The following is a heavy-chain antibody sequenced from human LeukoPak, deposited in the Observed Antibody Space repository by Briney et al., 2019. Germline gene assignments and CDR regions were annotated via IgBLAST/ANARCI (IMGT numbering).Heavy chain of an antibody. CDR2: IKQDGSGK. V-gene: IGHV3-7*01. CDR3: ARGTLKWLEYYFDY. J-gene: IGHJ4*02. Sequence: GGSLRLSCAASGFTFSSYWMSWVRQAPGKGLEWVANIKQDGSGKYYVDSVKGRFTISRDNAKNSLYLQMNSLRAEDTAVYYCARGTLKWLEYYFDYWGQGTLVTVSS. CDR1: GFTFSSYW. D-gene: IGHD6-19*01.